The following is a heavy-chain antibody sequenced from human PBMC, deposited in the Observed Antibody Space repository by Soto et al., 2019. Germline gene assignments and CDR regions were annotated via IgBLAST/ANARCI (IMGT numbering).Heavy chain of an antibody. J-gene: IGHJ4*02. CDR3: AKQRAGYGSGSDTYYFDF. CDR2: ISGSGGAT. CDR1: GFTFSTYA. V-gene: IGHV3-23*01. D-gene: IGHD3-10*01. Sequence: EVQLLESGGGLVQPGGSLRLSCAASGFTFSTYAMSWVRQAPGKGLEWVSGISGSGGATYYADSVKGRFTISRDNSKDTLFLQMNSLRAEDTALYYCAKQRAGYGSGSDTYYFDFWGQGTLVTVSS.